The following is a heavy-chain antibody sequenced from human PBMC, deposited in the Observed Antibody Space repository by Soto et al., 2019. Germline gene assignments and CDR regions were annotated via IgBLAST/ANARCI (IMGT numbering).Heavy chain of an antibody. V-gene: IGHV3-23*01. J-gene: IGHJ5*01. CDR3: AKGGAPGNHYYGSGYVYWTDS. Sequence: EVQLLESGGDLVQPGGSLRLSCAVSGFTFSNYAMSWVRQAPGKGLEWVSVISPRGVTTYYAESVKGRFTISRDNSRNTLYLQMNSLRVDDTALYYCAKGGAPGNHYYGSGYVYWTDSWGQGSLVTVSS. CDR1: GFTFSNYA. CDR2: ISPRGVTT. D-gene: IGHD3-10*01.